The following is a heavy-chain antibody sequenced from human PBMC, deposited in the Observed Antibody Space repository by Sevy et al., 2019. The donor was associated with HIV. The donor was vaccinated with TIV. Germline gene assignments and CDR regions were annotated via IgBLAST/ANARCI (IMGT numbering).Heavy chain of an antibody. CDR3: AKRGSKSGYALGY. CDR2: IQYDGRIK. Sequence: GGSLRLSCIESGFTLSNYDIHWVRQAAGKGLEWVAFIQYDGRIKYYADSVKGRFTISRDNSKNKLYLQMNSLRPEDTAIYYCAKRGSKSGYALGYWGQGTLVTVSS. CDR1: GFTLSNYD. V-gene: IGHV3-30*02. J-gene: IGHJ4*02. D-gene: IGHD5-12*01.